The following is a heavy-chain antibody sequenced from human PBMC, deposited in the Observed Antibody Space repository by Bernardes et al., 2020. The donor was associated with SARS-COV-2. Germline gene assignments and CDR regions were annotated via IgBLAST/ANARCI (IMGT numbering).Heavy chain of an antibody. D-gene: IGHD5-12*01. Sequence: SVKASCKASGGTFSSYAISWVRQAPGQGLEWMGRIIPIFGTANYAQKFQGRVTITADESTSTAYMELSSLRSEDTAVYYCARGGGWLQHPDYYGMDVWGQGTTVTVSS. V-gene: IGHV1-69*13. CDR1: GGTFSSYA. CDR3: ARGGGWLQHPDYYGMDV. CDR2: IIPIFGTA. J-gene: IGHJ6*02.